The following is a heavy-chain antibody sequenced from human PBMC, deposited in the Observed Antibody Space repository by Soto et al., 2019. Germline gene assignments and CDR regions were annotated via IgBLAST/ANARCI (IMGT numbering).Heavy chain of an antibody. V-gene: IGHV4-59*12. D-gene: IGHD6-13*01. J-gene: IGHJ5*02. CDR2: IYYSGST. CDR1: GGSISSYY. CDR3: ARVRYSSSWYGRPSHWFDP. Sequence: QVQLQESGPGLVKPSETLSLTCTVSGGSISSYYWSWIRQPPGKGLEWIGYIYYSGSTNYNPSLKRRVPISVDTSMNQLSLKLSSVTAADTAVYFCARVRYSSSWYGRPSHWFDPWGQGPLVTVSS.